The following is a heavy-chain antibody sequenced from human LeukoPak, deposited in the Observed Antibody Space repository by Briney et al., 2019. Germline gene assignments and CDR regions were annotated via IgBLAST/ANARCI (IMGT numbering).Heavy chain of an antibody. CDR2: IHPNSGGT. Sequence: ASVKVSCKASGYTFTGYYMHWVRQAPGQGLEWMGWIHPNSGGTNYAQKFQGRVTMTRDTSISTAYMELSRLRSDDTAVYYCARGDGSGSYYGPPPDYWGQGTLVTVSS. V-gene: IGHV1-2*02. CDR3: ARGDGSGSYYGPPPDY. J-gene: IGHJ4*02. CDR1: GYTFTGYY. D-gene: IGHD3-10*01.